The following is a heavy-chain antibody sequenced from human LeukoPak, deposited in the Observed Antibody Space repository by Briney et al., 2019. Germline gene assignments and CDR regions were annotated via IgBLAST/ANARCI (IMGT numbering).Heavy chain of an antibody. CDR2: INHSGST. Sequence: PSETLSLTCAVYGGSFSGYYWSWIRQPPGKGLEWIGEINHSGSTNYNPSLKSRVTISVDTSKNQFSLKLSSVAAADTAVYYCARLGYDSSGYYYESWFDPWGQGTLVTVSS. D-gene: IGHD3-22*01. V-gene: IGHV4-34*01. CDR3: ARLGYDSSGYYYESWFDP. J-gene: IGHJ5*02. CDR1: GGSFSGYY.